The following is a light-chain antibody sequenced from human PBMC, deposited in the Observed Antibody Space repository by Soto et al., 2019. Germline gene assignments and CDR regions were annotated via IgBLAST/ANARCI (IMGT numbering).Light chain of an antibody. J-gene: IGKJ5*01. V-gene: IGKV3-20*01. CDR3: QQYGGSPYT. Sequence: EIVLTQSPVTLSLSPGELATLSFWASQTIGGNSLAWYQQKPGQAPRLVIYGASNRATGIPDRFSGSGSGTDFTLTVSRLEPEDFAVYYCQQYGGSPYTFGLGTRLEIK. CDR1: QTIGGNS. CDR2: GAS.